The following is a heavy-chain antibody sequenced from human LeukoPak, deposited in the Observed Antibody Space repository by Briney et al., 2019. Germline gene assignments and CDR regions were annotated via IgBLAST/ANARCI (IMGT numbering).Heavy chain of an antibody. CDR1: GFSVRDNY. CDR2: LYSGGAA. Sequence: GGSPRLSCAVSGFSVRDNYLNWVRQTPGGGLECVSVLYSGGAAYYADSVKGRFTISRDNSKSTLYLQMNSLRAEDTATYYCAARPTSEAVAPSDFWGQGTMVTVSS. V-gene: IGHV3-53*01. D-gene: IGHD6-19*01. J-gene: IGHJ3*01. CDR3: AARPTSEAVAPSDF.